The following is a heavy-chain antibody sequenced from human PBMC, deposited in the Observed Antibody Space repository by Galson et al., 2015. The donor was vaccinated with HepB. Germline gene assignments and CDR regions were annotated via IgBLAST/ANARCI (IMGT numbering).Heavy chain of an antibody. D-gene: IGHD3-22*01. V-gene: IGHV3-23*01. CDR2: ISGSGGST. J-gene: IGHJ4*02. CDR1: GFTFSSYA. CDR3: AKDLGGSGYYGNFDY. Sequence: SLRLSCAASGFTFSSYAMSWVRQAPGKGLEWVSAISGSGGSTYCADSVKGRFTISRDNSKNTLYLQMNSLRAEDTAVYYCAKDLGGSGYYGNFDYWGQGTLVTVSS.